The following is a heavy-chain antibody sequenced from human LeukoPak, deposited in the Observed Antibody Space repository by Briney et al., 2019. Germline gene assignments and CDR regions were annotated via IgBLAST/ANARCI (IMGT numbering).Heavy chain of an antibody. J-gene: IGHJ4*02. CDR1: GGSISSGDYY. V-gene: IGHV4-30-4*08. CDR3: ARVGFGEPMGYFDY. D-gene: IGHD3-10*01. CDR2: IYYSGST. Sequence: PSETLSPTCTVSGGSISSGDYYWSWIRQPPGKGLEWIGYIYYSGSTYYNPSLKSRVTISVDTSKNQFSLKLSSVTAADTAVYYCARVGFGEPMGYFDYWGQGTLVTVSS.